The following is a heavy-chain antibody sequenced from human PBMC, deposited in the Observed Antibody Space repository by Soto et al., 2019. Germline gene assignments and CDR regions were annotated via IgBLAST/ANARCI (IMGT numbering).Heavy chain of an antibody. D-gene: IGHD2-15*01. J-gene: IGHJ4*02. CDR2: ISYDGSNT. CDR3: AKGTVLLVVAEFGYFDS. Sequence: QVQLVESGGGVVQPGRSLRLSCAASGFTFSNYGMNWVRQAPGKGLEWVAVISYDGSNTYYADSVKGRFTISRDNSKNTLYLQMKSLRVEDTAVYYCAKGTVLLVVAEFGYFDSWCQGTLVTVSS. V-gene: IGHV3-30*18. CDR1: GFTFSNYG.